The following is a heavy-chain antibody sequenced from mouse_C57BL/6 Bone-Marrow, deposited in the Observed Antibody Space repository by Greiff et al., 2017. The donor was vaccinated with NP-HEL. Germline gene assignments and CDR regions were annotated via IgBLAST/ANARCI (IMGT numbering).Heavy chain of an antibody. V-gene: IGHV1-63*01. J-gene: IGHJ4*01. Sequence: VKVVESGAELVRPGTSVKMSCKASGYTFTNYWIGWAKQRPGHGLEWIGDIYPGGGYTNYNEKFKGKATLTAAKSSSPAHMQLSSLTSEDSAIYYCERSGIYGYDVWAMDYWGQGTSVTVSS. CDR2: IYPGGGYT. CDR1: GYTFTNYW. CDR3: ERSGIYGYDVWAMDY. D-gene: IGHD2-2*01.